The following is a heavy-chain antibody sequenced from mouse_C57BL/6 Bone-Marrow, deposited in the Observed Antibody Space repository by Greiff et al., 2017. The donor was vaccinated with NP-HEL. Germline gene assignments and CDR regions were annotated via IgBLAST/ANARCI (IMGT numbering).Heavy chain of an antibody. CDR1: GYTFTSYW. D-gene: IGHD2-3*01. Sequence: QVQLQQPGAELVMPGASVKLSCKASGYTFTSYWMHWVKQRPGQGLEWIGEIDPSDSYTNYNQKFKGKSTLTVDKSSRTAYMQLSSLTSEDSAVYYCARDGYYVWFAYWGQGTLVTVSA. V-gene: IGHV1-69*01. J-gene: IGHJ3*01. CDR2: IDPSDSYT. CDR3: ARDGYYVWFAY.